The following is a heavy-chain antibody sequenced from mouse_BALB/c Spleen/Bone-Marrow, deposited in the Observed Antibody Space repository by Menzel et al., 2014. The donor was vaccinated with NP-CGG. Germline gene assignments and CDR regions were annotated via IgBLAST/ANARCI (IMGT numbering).Heavy chain of an antibody. CDR3: ARSWEYFDV. J-gene: IGHJ1*01. D-gene: IGHD4-1*01. Sequence: EVQLVESGGDLVQPGGSRKLSCAASGFTFSSFGMHWVRQAPEKGLEWVAYISSGSSTIYYADTVKGRFTISRDNPKNTLFLQMTSLRSEDTAMYYCARSWEYFDVWGAGTTVTVSS. CDR2: ISSGSSTI. CDR1: GFTFSSFG. V-gene: IGHV5-17*02.